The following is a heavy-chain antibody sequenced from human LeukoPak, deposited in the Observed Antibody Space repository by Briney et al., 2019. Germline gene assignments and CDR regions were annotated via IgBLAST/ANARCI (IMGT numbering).Heavy chain of an antibody. V-gene: IGHV1-18*01. CDR2: ISAYNGNT. J-gene: IGHJ1*01. CDR1: GYTFTSYG. CDR3: ARDCSSASCREYFQH. Sequence: ASVKVSCKASGYTFTSYGISWVRQAPGQGLEWMGWISAYNGNTNYAQKLQGRVTMTTDTSTSTAYMELRSLRSDDTAVYYCARDCSSASCREYFQHWGQGTLVTVSS. D-gene: IGHD2-2*01.